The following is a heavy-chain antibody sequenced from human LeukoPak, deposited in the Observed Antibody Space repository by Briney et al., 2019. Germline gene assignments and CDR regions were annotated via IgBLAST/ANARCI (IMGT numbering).Heavy chain of an antibody. D-gene: IGHD3-9*01. CDR2: ISHDGSNK. CDR3: AREIYDILTPLRPRCGMDV. J-gene: IGHJ6*02. V-gene: IGHV3-30*04. CDR1: GFTFSSYA. Sequence: GGSLRLSCAASGFTFSSYAMHWVRQAPGKGLEWVAVISHDGSNKYYADSVKGRFTISRDNSKNTLYLQMNSLRAEDTAVCYCAREIYDILTPLRPRCGMDVWGQGTTVTVSS.